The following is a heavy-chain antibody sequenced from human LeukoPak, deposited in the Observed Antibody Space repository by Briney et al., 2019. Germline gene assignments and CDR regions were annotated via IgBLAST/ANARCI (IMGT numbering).Heavy chain of an antibody. J-gene: IGHJ4*02. V-gene: IGHV4-34*01. D-gene: IGHD3-22*01. CDR2: INHSGTT. CDR1: GRSFSGHY. Sequence: SQTQSLTCAFYGRSFSGHYWSWIREPPGKGLEEMGEINHSGTTNYNPALKSRVHISVDTSKNQFSLKLSSVTAADTAVYYWARVRDTYYYDSSGQQFDYWGQGTLVTVSS. CDR3: ARVRDTYYYDSSGQQFDY.